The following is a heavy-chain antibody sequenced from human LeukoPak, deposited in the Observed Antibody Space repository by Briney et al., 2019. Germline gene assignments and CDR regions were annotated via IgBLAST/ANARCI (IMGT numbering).Heavy chain of an antibody. D-gene: IGHD6-19*01. CDR2: ISSSGSTI. CDR1: GFTFSSYE. V-gene: IGHV3-48*03. Sequence: PGGSLRLSCAASGFTFSSYEMNWVRQAPGKGLEWVSYISSSGSTIYYADSVKGRFTISRDNAKNSLYLQMNSLRAEDTAVYYCARGLDIAVAGTSDYWGQGTLVTVSS. J-gene: IGHJ4*02. CDR3: ARGLDIAVAGTSDY.